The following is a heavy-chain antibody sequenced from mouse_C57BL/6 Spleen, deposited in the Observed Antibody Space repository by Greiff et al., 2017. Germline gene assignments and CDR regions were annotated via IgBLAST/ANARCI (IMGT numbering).Heavy chain of an antibody. V-gene: IGHV10-1*01. D-gene: IGHD2-4*01. CDR1: GFSFNTYA. CDR3: VRHYYDYDCAMDY. CDR2: IRSKSNNYAT. J-gene: IGHJ4*01. Sequence: EVQRVESGGGLVQPKGSLKLSCAASGFSFNTYAMNWVRQAPGKGLEWVARIRSKSNNYATYYADSVKDRFTISRDDSESMLYLQMNNLKTEDTAMYYCVRHYYDYDCAMDYWGQGTSVTVPS.